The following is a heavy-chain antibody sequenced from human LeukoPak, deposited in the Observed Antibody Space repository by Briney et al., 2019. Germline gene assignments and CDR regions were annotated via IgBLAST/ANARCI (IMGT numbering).Heavy chain of an antibody. CDR2: ISWNSGSI. Sequence: GGSLRLSCAASGFTFDDYAMHWVRQAPGKGLEWVSGISWNSGSIGYADSVKGRFTISRDNAKNTLYLQMNSLRAEDTAVYYCARGPYYYDSSGSPSFMGYWGQGALVTVSS. J-gene: IGHJ4*02. D-gene: IGHD3-22*01. CDR3: ARGPYYYDSSGSPSFMGY. CDR1: GFTFDDYA. V-gene: IGHV3-9*01.